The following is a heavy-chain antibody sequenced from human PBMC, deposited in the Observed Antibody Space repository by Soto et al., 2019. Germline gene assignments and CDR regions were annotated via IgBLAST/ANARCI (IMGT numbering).Heavy chain of an antibody. D-gene: IGHD3-3*01. J-gene: IGHJ4*02. CDR3: ARRFGGYFDY. V-gene: IGHV1-18*04. CDR2: ISVDNGDT. Sequence: QVQLVQSEAEVKKPGASVRVSCTASGYTFTSHGIGWVRQAPGQGLQWMGWISVDNGDTNYAQKFQGRVTMSTDTSTSTAYMELRSLRSDDTAVYYCARRFGGYFDYWGQGTLVTVSS. CDR1: GYTFTSHG.